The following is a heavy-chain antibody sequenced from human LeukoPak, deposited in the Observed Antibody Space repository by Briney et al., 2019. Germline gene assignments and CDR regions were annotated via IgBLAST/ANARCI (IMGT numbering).Heavy chain of an antibody. Sequence: GGSLRLSCAASGFLFGSCGMTWVRQAPGKGLEWVSAISGSGGSTYYADSVRGRFTITRDNSKNTQYLQMNSLRAEDTAVYYCAKEGILITFGGVIPGHYYFDYWGQGTLVTVSS. CDR3: AKEGILITFGGVIPGHYYFDY. CDR2: ISGSGGST. D-gene: IGHD3-16*02. CDR1: GFLFGSCG. V-gene: IGHV3-23*01. J-gene: IGHJ4*02.